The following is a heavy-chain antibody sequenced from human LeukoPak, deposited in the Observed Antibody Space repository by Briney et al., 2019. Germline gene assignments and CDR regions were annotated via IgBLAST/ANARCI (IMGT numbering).Heavy chain of an antibody. D-gene: IGHD2-8*01. CDR3: ARGLMVQDAFDI. Sequence: GGSLRLSCAASGFTFSSYEMNWVRQAPGKGLEWVSYISSSGSTIYYADSVKGRFTISRDNAKNSLYLQMNSLRAEDTAVYYCARGLMVQDAFDIWGQGTMVTVSS. J-gene: IGHJ3*02. V-gene: IGHV3-48*03. CDR1: GFTFSSYE. CDR2: ISSSGSTI.